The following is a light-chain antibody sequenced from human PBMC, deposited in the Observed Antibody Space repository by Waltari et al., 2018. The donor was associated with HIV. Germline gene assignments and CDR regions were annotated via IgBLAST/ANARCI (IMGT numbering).Light chain of an antibody. CDR3: QQYFRIPPT. J-gene: IGKJ4*01. CDR1: RSILYSSDNRNY. CDR2: WAS. V-gene: IGKV4-1*01. Sequence: DIVLTQFPDPLPVSLGESATITSTSTRSILYSSDNRNYLAWYQQKPRQPPKLLISWASTRESGVPDRFSGGGSGTDFTLTITRLQAEDVAVYHCQQYFRIPPTFGGGTKVEIK.